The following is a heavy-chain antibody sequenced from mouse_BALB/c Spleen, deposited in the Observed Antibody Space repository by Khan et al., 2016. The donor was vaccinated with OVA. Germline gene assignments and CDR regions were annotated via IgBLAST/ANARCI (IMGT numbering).Heavy chain of an antibody. CDR2: IRLKSDNYAT. J-gene: IGHJ4*01. V-gene: IGHV6-3*02. CDR1: GFAFSRYW. D-gene: IGHD3-1*01. CDR3: ADGLLDY. Sequence: EVKLEESGGGLAQPSGSMNLSCVASGFAFSRYWMSWIRQSPEKGLEWIAEIRLKSDNYATHYAESVKGRFTISRNDSKGRLYLQMNTLRAEDTGIYYCADGLLDYWGQGTSVTVSS.